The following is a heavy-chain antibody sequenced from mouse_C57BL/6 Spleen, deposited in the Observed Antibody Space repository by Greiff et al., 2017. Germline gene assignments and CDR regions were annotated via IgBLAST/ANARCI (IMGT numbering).Heavy chain of an antibody. CDR1: GFNIKDDY. CDR2: IDPENGDT. D-gene: IGHD3-2*02. CDR3: TRPAQATLDY. J-gene: IGHJ2*01. Sequence: VQLKESGAELVRPGASVKLSCTASGFNIKDDYMHWVKQRPEQGLEWIGWIDPENGDTEYASKFQGKATITADTSSNTAYLQLSSLTSEDTAVYYCTRPAQATLDYWGQGTTLTVSS. V-gene: IGHV14-4*01.